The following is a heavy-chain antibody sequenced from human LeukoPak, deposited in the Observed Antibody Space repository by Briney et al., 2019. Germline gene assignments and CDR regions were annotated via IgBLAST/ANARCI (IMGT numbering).Heavy chain of an antibody. CDR2: IIPILGIA. Sequence: GASVKVSCKASGGTFSSYAISWVRQAPGQGLEWMGRIIPILGIANYAQKFQGGVTITADKSTSTAYMELSSLRSEDTAVYYCARTHYDFWSGYFEVPYGMDVWGQGTTVTVSS. CDR1: GGTFSSYA. CDR3: ARTHYDFWSGYFEVPYGMDV. V-gene: IGHV1-69*04. J-gene: IGHJ6*02. D-gene: IGHD3-3*01.